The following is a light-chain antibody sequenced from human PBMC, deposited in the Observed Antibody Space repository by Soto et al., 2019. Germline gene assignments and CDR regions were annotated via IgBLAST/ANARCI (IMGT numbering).Light chain of an antibody. CDR2: DVS. J-gene: IGLJ2*01. CDR3: SSYTTSTTSV. Sequence: QSALTQPASVSGSPGQSITISCTGTSSDLGRSNYVSWYQHHPGKAPKLMIYDVSNRPSGVSNRFSGSKSGNTASLTISGLQAEYEADYYCSSYTTSTTSVFGGGTKVTVL. V-gene: IGLV2-14*03. CDR1: SSDLGRSNY.